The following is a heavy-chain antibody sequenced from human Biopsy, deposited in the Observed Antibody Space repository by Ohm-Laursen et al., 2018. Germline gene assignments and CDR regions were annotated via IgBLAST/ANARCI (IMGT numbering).Heavy chain of an antibody. CDR2: ISYTGYT. V-gene: IGHV4-59*11. Sequence: SETLSLTCTVSGGSFTGHYWSWIRQPPGKGLEWIGHISYTGYTSYNASLKSRVTISVDTSRNHCSLRLSSLTAADTAVYYCARGSNDFGGLYFPRWGQGTLLTVSS. CDR3: ARGSNDFGGLYFPR. J-gene: IGHJ4*02. CDR1: GGSFTGHY. D-gene: IGHD4-23*01.